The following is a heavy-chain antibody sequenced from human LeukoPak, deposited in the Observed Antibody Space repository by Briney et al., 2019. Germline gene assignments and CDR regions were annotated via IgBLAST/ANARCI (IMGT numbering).Heavy chain of an antibody. J-gene: IGHJ4*02. Sequence: PGGSLRLSCAASGFTVSSNYMSWVRQAPGKGLEWASVIYSGGSTYYADSVKGRFTISRDNSKNTLYLQMNSLRAEDTAVYYCASSLDGYNPVDYWGRGTLVTVSS. CDR1: GFTVSSNY. V-gene: IGHV3-66*02. CDR2: IYSGGST. D-gene: IGHD5-24*01. CDR3: ASSLDGYNPVDY.